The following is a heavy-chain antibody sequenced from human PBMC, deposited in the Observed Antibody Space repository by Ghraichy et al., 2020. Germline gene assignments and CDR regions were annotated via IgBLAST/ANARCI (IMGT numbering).Heavy chain of an antibody. Sequence: GSLRLSCAASGFAFSDSAIHWVRQASGKGLEWVGRIRGKPNNYATAYVASLKGRFTISRDESKNTAYLQMNSLKTEDTAVYYCSRIWDGVTYHPDFDYWGQGTLVTVSS. D-gene: IGHD2-8*01. V-gene: IGHV3-73*01. CDR2: IRGKPNNYAT. CDR3: SRIWDGVTYHPDFDY. J-gene: IGHJ4*02. CDR1: GFAFSDSA.